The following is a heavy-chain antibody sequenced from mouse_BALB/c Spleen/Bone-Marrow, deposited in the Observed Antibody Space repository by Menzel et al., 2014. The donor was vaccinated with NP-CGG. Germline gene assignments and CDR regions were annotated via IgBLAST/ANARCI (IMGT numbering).Heavy chain of an antibody. CDR1: GFNIKDTY. CDR3: ASKKNYYAMDY. J-gene: IGHJ4*01. V-gene: IGHV14-3*02. CDR2: IDPANGYT. Sequence: EVQLQQSGAELVKPGASVKLSCTASGFNIKDTYMHWVKQRPEQGLEWIGRIDPANGYTNYAPKFQGKATITADTSSNTAYLQLSSLTSEDTAVYYCASKKNYYAMDYWRQGTSVTVSS.